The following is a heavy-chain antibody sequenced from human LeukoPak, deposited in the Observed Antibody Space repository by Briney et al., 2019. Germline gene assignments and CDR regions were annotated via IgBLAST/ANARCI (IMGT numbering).Heavy chain of an antibody. Sequence: GGSLRLSCAASGFTFSSYSMNWVRQAPGKGLEWVSSITSSSNYIYYADSVMGRFTISRDNAKNSLYLQMKSLRAEDTAVYYCARVKVDYDYVWGSYRDSYYFDYWGQGSLVTVSS. D-gene: IGHD3-16*02. CDR3: ARVKVDYDYVWGSYRDSYYFDY. CDR1: GFTFSSYS. J-gene: IGHJ4*02. V-gene: IGHV3-21*01. CDR2: ITSSSNYI.